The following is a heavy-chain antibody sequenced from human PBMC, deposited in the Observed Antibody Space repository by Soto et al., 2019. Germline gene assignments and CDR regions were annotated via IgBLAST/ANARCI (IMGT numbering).Heavy chain of an antibody. CDR3: ARMAVAGRFDY. J-gene: IGHJ4*02. D-gene: IGHD6-19*01. CDR1: GFTFSDYY. CDR2: ISSSGSTI. V-gene: IGHV3-11*01. Sequence: WGSLRLSCAASGFTFSDYYMSWIRQAPVKGLEWVSYISSSGSTIYYADSVKGRFTISRDNAKSSLYLQMNSLRAEDTAVYYCARMAVAGRFDYWGQGTLVTVSS.